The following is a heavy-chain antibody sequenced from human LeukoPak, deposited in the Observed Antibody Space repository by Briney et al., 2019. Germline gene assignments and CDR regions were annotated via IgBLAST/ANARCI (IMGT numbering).Heavy chain of an antibody. Sequence: GRSLRLSCAASGFTFDDYAMHCVRQAPGKGLEWVSGISWNSGSIGYADSVKGRFTISRDNAKNSLYLQMNSLRAEDTALYYCAKGWLQLDLYFDLWGRGTLVTVSS. D-gene: IGHD5-24*01. V-gene: IGHV3-9*01. CDR3: AKGWLQLDLYFDL. CDR2: ISWNSGSI. CDR1: GFTFDDYA. J-gene: IGHJ2*01.